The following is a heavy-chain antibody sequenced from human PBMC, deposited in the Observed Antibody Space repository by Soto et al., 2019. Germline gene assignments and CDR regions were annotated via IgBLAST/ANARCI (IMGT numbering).Heavy chain of an antibody. V-gene: IGHV3-64D*06. D-gene: IGHD3-22*01. CDR1: GFTFSSYA. CDR2: ISSNGGST. J-gene: IGHJ3*02. Sequence: PGGSLRLSCSASGFTFSSYAMHWVRQAPGKGPEYVSAISSNGGSTYYADSVKGRFTISRDNSKNTLYLQMSSLRAEDTAVYYCVNPPLSIDSSGYYSSRSAFDIWGQGTMVTVSS. CDR3: VNPPLSIDSSGYYSSRSAFDI.